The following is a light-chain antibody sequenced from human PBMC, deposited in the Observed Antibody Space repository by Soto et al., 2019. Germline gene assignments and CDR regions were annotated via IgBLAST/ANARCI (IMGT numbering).Light chain of an antibody. CDR2: GAS. CDR1: QSVSSSY. V-gene: IGKV3-20*01. J-gene: IGKJ2*01. Sequence: EIVLTQSPGTLSSSPGERVTLSCRASQSVSSSYLAWYQQKPGQAPRLLIYGASSRATGTPDRFSGRGSGTDFTLTISRLEPEDFVVYYCQQYGSSPYTFGQGTKVDIK. CDR3: QQYGSSPYT.